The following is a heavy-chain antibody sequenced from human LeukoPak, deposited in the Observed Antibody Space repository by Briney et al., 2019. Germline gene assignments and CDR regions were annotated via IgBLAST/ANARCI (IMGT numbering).Heavy chain of an antibody. CDR1: GGSISSGDYY. Sequence: SETLSLTCTVSGGSISSGDYYWSWIRQPPGKGLEWIGYIYYSGSTYYNPSLKSRVTISVDTSKNQFSLKLSSVTAADTAVYYCAREARGYSSGWYYDYWGQGTLVTVSS. CDR2: IYYSGST. J-gene: IGHJ4*02. D-gene: IGHD6-19*01. V-gene: IGHV4-30-4*01. CDR3: AREARGYSSGWYYDY.